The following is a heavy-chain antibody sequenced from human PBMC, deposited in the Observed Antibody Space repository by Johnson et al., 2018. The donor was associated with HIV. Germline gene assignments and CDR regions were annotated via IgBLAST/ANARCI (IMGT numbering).Heavy chain of an antibody. V-gene: IGHV3-66*01. CDR3: ARDGTETGPDDAFDI. D-gene: IGHD1-1*01. CDR1: GFSIISNY. CDR2: IYRAGST. J-gene: IGHJ3*02. Sequence: VQLVESGGGLVQPGGSLRLSCAASGFSIISNYMSWIRQAPGKGLEWVSVIYRAGSTYYADSVKDRFTISRDISKNTIYLQLNSLRAEDTAMYYCARDGTETGPDDAFDIWGQGTMVTVSS.